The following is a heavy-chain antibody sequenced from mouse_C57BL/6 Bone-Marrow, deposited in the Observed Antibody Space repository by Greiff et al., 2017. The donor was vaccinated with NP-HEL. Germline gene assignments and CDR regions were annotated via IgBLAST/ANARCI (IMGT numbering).Heavy chain of an antibody. CDR1: GYTFTSYW. J-gene: IGHJ3*01. V-gene: IGHV1-55*01. CDR3: ARSAQTAQALFAY. Sequence: QVQLQQPGAELVKPGASVKMSCKASGYTFTSYWITWVKQRPGQGLEWIGDIYPGSGSTNYNEKFKSKATLTVDTSSSTAYMQLSSLTSEDSAVYYCARSAQTAQALFAYWGQGTLVTVSA. D-gene: IGHD3-2*02. CDR2: IYPGSGST.